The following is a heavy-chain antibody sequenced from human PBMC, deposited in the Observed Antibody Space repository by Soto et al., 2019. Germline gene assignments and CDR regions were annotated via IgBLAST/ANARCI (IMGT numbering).Heavy chain of an antibody. CDR1: GGSVSSGSYY. CDR2: IYYSGST. J-gene: IGHJ6*02. V-gene: IGHV4-61*01. CDR3: ARDFGYYDSSGYYLGSYYGMDV. D-gene: IGHD3-22*01. Sequence: QVQLQESGPGLVKPSETLSLTCTVSGGSVSSGSYYWSWIRQPPGKGLEWIGYIYYSGSTNYNPSHKSRVTISVDTSKNQYSLTLSSVTGADTAVYYCARDFGYYDSSGYYLGSYYGMDVWGQGTTVTVSS.